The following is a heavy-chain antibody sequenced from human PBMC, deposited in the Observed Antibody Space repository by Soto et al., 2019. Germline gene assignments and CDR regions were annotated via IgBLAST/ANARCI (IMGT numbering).Heavy chain of an antibody. V-gene: IGHV4-59*01. CDR2: IYYSGST. J-gene: IGHJ5*02. D-gene: IGHD3-22*01. CDR1: GGSISSYY. Sequence: PSETLSLTCTVSGGSISSYYWSWIRQPPGKGLEWIGYIYYSGSTNYNPSLKSRVTISVDTSKNQFSLKLSSVTAADTAVYYCARDRRWGYDSSGYSINWFDPWGQGTLVTVS. CDR3: ARDRRWGYDSSGYSINWFDP.